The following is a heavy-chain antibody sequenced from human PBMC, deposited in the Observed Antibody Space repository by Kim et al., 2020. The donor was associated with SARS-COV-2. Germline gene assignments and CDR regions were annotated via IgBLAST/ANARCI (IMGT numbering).Heavy chain of an antibody. V-gene: IGHV4-34*01. D-gene: IGHD5-18*01. J-gene: IGHJ4*02. CDR2: INHSGST. CDR3: ARGRYSYGEKRPFDY. Sequence: SETLSLTCAVYGGSFSGYYWSWIRQPPGKGLEWIGEINHSGSTNYNPSLKSRVTISVDTSKNQFSLKLSSVTAADTAVYYCARGRYSYGEKRPFDYWGQG. CDR1: GGSFSGYY.